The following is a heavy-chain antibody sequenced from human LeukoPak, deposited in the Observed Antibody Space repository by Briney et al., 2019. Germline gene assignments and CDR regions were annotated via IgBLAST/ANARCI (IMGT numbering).Heavy chain of an antibody. D-gene: IGHD1-26*01. Sequence: SETLSLTCAVYGVSFSGYYWSWIRQPPGKGLEWIGQIYHTGGTTYNPSLKSRVTISVDTSKNQFSLKLSSVTAADTAVYYCARDLGSYYVDYWGQGTLVTVSS. V-gene: IGHV4-34*01. CDR1: GVSFSGYY. J-gene: IGHJ4*02. CDR3: ARDLGSYYVDY. CDR2: IYHTGGT.